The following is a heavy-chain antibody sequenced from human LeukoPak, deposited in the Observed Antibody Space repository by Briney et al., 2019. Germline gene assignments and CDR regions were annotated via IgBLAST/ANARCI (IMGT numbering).Heavy chain of an antibody. Sequence: GRSLRLSCAASGFTFSSYAMHWVRQAPGKGLEWVAVISYDGSNKYYADSVKGRFTISRDNSKNTLYLQMNSLRAEDTAVYYCARSIPLYDISTFDIWGQGTMVTVSS. CDR3: ARSIPLYDISTFDI. CDR1: GFTFSSYA. CDR2: ISYDGSNK. J-gene: IGHJ3*02. V-gene: IGHV3-30*04. D-gene: IGHD3-9*01.